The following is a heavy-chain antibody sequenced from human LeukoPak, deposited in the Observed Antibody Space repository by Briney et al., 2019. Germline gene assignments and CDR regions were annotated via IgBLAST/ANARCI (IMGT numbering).Heavy chain of an antibody. V-gene: IGHV1-8*03. J-gene: IGHJ4*02. CDR2: MNPNSGNT. CDR1: GNTFTSYD. CDR3: ARGLLGDRRYYDFWSGYQKDFDY. D-gene: IGHD3-3*01. Sequence: ASVKVSCKASGNTFTSYDINRVRQATGQGLEWMGWMNPNSGNTGYAQKFQGRVTITRNTSISTAYMELSSLRSEDTAVYYCARGLLGDRRYYDFWSGYQKDFDYWGQGTLVTVSS.